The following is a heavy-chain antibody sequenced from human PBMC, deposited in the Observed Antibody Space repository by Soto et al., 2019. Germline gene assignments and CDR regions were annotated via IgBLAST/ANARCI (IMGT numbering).Heavy chain of an antibody. CDR3: ARAWRYFDWLLLGDAFDI. J-gene: IGHJ3*02. V-gene: IGHV1-69*02. CDR2: IIPILGIA. Sequence: QVQLVQSGAEMKKPGSSVKVSCKASGGTFSSYTISWVRQAPGQGLEWMGRIIPILGIANYAQKFQGRVTITAAKSTSPAYMELGSLRSEDTAVYYCARAWRYFDWLLLGDAFDIWGQGTMVTVSS. CDR1: GGTFSSYT. D-gene: IGHD3-9*01.